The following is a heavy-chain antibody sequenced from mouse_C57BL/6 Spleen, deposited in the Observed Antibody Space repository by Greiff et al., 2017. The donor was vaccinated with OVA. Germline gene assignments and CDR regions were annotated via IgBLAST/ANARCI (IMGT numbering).Heavy chain of an antibody. CDR3: AGRRLSNAIDY. D-gene: IGHD2-5*01. V-gene: IGHV1-81*01. CDR1: GYTFTSYG. CDR2: IYPRSGNT. Sequence: VQLQQSGAELARPGASVKLSCKASGYTFTSYGISWVKQRPGQGLEWIGEIYPRSGNTYYNEKFKGKATLTADKSSSTAYMELRSLTAEDSADYCCAGRRLSNAIDYWGQGTTLTVSS. J-gene: IGHJ2*01.